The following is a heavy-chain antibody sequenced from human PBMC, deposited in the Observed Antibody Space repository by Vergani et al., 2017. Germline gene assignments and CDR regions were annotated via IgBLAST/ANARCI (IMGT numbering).Heavy chain of an antibody. J-gene: IGHJ1*01. CDR2: ISGSGNA. D-gene: IGHD3-3*01. Sequence: QLQLQESGPGLVKPSETLSLTCTVSGGSISSSSYYWGWIRQPPGKGLEWIGSISGSGNAFYDSSLKTRVTMSVDTSKNQFSLRLSSVTASDTAVYYCARGGGREYFQYWGQGTPVTVSS. V-gene: IGHV4-39*07. CDR1: GGSISSSSYY. CDR3: ARGGGREYFQY.